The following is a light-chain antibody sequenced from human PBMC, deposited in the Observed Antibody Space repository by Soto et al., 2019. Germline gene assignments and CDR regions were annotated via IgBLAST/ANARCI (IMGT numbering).Light chain of an antibody. CDR3: QQYNNWPPDRT. CDR2: GAS. CDR1: QSVGSN. V-gene: IGKV3-15*01. Sequence: EIVMTQSPATLSVSPGDRAALSCRASQSVGSNLAWYQQKPGQAPRRLIYGASNRATGIPARFSGSGSGTEFTLTISSLQSEDFAIYFCQQYNNWPPDRTFGQGTKVEIK. J-gene: IGKJ1*01.